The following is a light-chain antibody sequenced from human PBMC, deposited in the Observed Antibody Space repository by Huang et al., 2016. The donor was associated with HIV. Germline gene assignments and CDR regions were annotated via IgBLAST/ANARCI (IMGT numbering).Light chain of an antibody. Sequence: ENVMTQSPATLSVSPGERATLSCRARQSVRTNLAWYQQKPGQAPGLLIYDASTRATGSPARFSGSGSGTEFILTISSLQAEDFAVYYCQQYHTWPPLTFGGGTKVEIK. V-gene: IGKV3-15*01. J-gene: IGKJ4*01. CDR2: DAS. CDR1: QSVRTN. CDR3: QQYHTWPPLT.